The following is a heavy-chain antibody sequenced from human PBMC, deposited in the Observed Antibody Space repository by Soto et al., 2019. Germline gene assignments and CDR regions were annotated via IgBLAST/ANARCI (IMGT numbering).Heavy chain of an antibody. Sequence: EVQLLESGGGLVQPGGSLRLSCAASGFPFSSYTMAWVRQAPGKGLEWVSSISDTGGNTYYADSVKGRFTISRDNSKNTLYLQMNSRRADDTALYYCARGGNSWYNYWGQGALVTVS. D-gene: IGHD6-13*01. V-gene: IGHV3-23*01. J-gene: IGHJ4*02. CDR2: ISDTGGNT. CDR1: GFPFSSYT. CDR3: ARGGNSWYNY.